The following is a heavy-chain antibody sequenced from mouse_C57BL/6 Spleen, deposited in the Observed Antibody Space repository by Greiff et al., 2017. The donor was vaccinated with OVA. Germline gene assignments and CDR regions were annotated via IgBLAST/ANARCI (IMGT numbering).Heavy chain of an antibody. V-gene: IGHV1-53*01. CDR1: GYTFTSYW. J-gene: IGHJ2*01. Sequence: QVQLKESGTELVKPGASVKLSCKASGYTFTSYWMHWVKQRPGQGLEWIGNINPSNGGTNYNEKFKSKATLPVDKSYSTAYMQLSSLTSEDSAVYSCARGNNPVYFDYWGQGTTLTVSA. CDR3: ARGNNPVYFDY. CDR2: INPSNGGT. D-gene: IGHD1-3*01.